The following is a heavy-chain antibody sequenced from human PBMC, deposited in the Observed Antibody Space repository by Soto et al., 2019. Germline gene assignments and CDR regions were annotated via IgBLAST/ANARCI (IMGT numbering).Heavy chain of an antibody. V-gene: IGHV5-51*01. CDR3: ARLGWELLPIRYYYYYGMDV. J-gene: IGHJ6*02. Sequence: GESLKISCKGSGYSFTSYWIGWVRQMPGKGLEWMGIIYPGDSDTRYSPSFQGQVTISADKSISTAYLQWSSLKASDTAMYYRARLGWELLPIRYYYYYGMDVWGQGTTVTV. CDR2: IYPGDSDT. CDR1: GYSFTSYW. D-gene: IGHD1-26*01.